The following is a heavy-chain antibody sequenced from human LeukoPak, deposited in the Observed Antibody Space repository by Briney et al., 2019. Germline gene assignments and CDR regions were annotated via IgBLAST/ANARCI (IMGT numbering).Heavy chain of an antibody. CDR3: ARVVRELHLLDY. Sequence: ASVKVSCKASGYTFTSYGISWVRQAPGQGLEWMGWISAYNGNTNYAQKLQGRVTMTTDTSTSTAYMELRSLSSDDTAVYYCARVVRELHLLDYWGQGTLVTVSS. V-gene: IGHV1-18*01. J-gene: IGHJ4*02. D-gene: IGHD3-10*01. CDR2: ISAYNGNT. CDR1: GYTFTSYG.